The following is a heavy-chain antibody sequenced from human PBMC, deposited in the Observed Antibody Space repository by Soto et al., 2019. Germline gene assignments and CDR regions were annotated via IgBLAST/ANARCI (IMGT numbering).Heavy chain of an antibody. CDR1: GDSISSGGYY. V-gene: IGHV4-31*03. Sequence: KSSETLSLTCTVSGDSISSGGYYWSWIRQHPGKGLEWIGYIYYSGSTYYNPSLKSRVTISVDTSKNQFSLKLSSVTAADTAVYYCAGVRYFDWLPPDAFDIWGQGTMVTVSS. CDR3: AGVRYFDWLPPDAFDI. D-gene: IGHD3-9*01. CDR2: IYYSGST. J-gene: IGHJ3*02.